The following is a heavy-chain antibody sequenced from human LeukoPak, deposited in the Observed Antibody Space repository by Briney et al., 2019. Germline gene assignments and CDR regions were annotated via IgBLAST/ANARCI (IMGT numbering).Heavy chain of an antibody. D-gene: IGHD3-22*01. V-gene: IGHV3-7*03. CDR2: IKQDGSEK. Sequence: GGSLRLSCAASGFTFSSYWMSWVRQAPGKGLEWVANIKQDGSEKYYVDSVKGRFTISRDNAKNSLYLQMNSLRAEDTAVYYCAMAYYYDSSGYYGTDAFDIWGQGTMVTVSS. CDR1: GFTFSSYW. CDR3: AMAYYYDSSGYYGTDAFDI. J-gene: IGHJ3*02.